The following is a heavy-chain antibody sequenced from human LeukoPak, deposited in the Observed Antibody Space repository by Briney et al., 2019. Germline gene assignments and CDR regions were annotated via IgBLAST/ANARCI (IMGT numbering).Heavy chain of an antibody. CDR1: GYTLTELS. Sequence: ASVKVSCKVSGYTLTELSMHWVRQAPGKGLEWMGGFDSEEGDTIYAQKFQGRVTMTRDMSTSTVYMELSSLTSEDMAIYYCAKYGLSPYFDYWGQGTLVTVSS. V-gene: IGHV1-24*01. J-gene: IGHJ4*02. CDR3: AKYGLSPYFDY. CDR2: FDSEEGDT. D-gene: IGHD4-17*01.